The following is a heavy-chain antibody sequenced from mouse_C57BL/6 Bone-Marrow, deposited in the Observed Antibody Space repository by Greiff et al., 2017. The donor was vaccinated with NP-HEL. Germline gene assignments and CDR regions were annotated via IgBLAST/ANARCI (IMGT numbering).Heavy chain of an antibody. CDR1: GYTFTSYW. J-gene: IGHJ2*01. Sequence: QVQLQQSGAELAKPGASVKLSCKASGYTFTSYWMHWVKQRPGQGLEWIGYINPSSGYTKYNQKFQDKATLTADKSSSQAYMQLSSLTYDDSADYYCARGTYYFDYWGQGTTLTVSS. D-gene: IGHD3-1*01. CDR2: INPSSGYT. V-gene: IGHV1-7*01. CDR3: ARGTYYFDY.